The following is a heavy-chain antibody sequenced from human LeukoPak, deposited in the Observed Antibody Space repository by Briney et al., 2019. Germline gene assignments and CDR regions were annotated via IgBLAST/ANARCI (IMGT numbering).Heavy chain of an antibody. V-gene: IGHV4-59*01. J-gene: IGHJ6*03. CDR1: GGSINSYY. D-gene: IGHD2-2*01. Sequence: PSQTLSLTCTVSGGSINSYYWSWIRQPPGEGLEWIGYIHYSGSTSYSPSLNSRVTMSVDTSKNQLSLKLTSVTAAETAVYYCARWYCSSDTCYHLDVWGKGTTVTVSS. CDR3: ARWYCSSDTCYHLDV. CDR2: IHYSGST.